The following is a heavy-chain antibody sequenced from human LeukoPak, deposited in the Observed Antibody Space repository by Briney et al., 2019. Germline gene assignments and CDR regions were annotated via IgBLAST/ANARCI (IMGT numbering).Heavy chain of an antibody. CDR1: GGSISRGDYY. D-gene: IGHD3-10*01. Sequence: SETLSLTCTVSGGSISRGDYYWSWIRQPPGKGLEWIGYIYYSGSTYYNPSLKSRVTISVDTSKNQFSLKLSSVTAADTAVYYCARAVYYGSGSYYYYYYYGMDVWGQGTTVTVSS. CDR3: ARAVYYGSGSYYYYYYYGMDV. CDR2: IYYSGST. V-gene: IGHV4-30-4*01. J-gene: IGHJ6*02.